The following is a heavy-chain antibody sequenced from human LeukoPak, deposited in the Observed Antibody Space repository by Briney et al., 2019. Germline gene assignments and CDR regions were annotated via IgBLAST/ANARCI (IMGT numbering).Heavy chain of an antibody. J-gene: IGHJ4*02. CDR3: ARGDYPKRRWLVHTTFDY. CDR1: GDSVSSNSAA. V-gene: IGHV6-1*01. D-gene: IGHD6-19*01. CDR2: TYYRSKWYN. Sequence: SQTLSLTCAISGDSVSSNSAAWNWIRQSPSRGLEWLGRTYYRSKWYNDYAVSVKSRITINPDTSKNQFSLQLNSVTPEDTAVYYCARGDYPKRRWLVHTTFDYWGQGTLVTVSS.